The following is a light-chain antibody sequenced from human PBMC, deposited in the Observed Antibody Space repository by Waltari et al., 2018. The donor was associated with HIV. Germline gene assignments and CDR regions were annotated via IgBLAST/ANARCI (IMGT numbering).Light chain of an antibody. Sequence: QSVLTQPPSVSAAPGQKVTISCSGSSSNIGKNFVSWYKQLPGTAPKLLIYDNNKRPSGITDRFSGSKSGTSATLGITGLQTGDEADYYCGTWDSSLSGVVFGGGTKLTVL. CDR2: DNN. CDR3: GTWDSSLSGVV. CDR1: SSNIGKNF. J-gene: IGLJ3*02. V-gene: IGLV1-51*01.